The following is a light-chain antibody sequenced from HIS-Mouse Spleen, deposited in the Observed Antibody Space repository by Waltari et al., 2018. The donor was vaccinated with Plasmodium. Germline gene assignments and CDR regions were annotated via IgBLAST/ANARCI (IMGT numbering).Light chain of an antibody. CDR2: EVS. CDR3: SSYAGSNNLV. Sequence: QSALTQPPSASGSPGQSVTLPCTGTSSAFGGSHHVSWYQQHPGKAPKLMIYEVSKRPSGVPDRFSGSKSGNTASLTVSGLQAEDEADYYCSSYAGSNNLVFGGGTKLTVL. J-gene: IGLJ2*01. CDR1: SSAFGGSHH. V-gene: IGLV2-8*01.